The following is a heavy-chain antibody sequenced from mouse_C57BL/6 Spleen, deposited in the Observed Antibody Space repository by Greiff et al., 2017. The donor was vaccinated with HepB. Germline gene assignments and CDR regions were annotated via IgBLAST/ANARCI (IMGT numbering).Heavy chain of an antibody. CDR3: ANYYGNHWYFDV. V-gene: IGHV1-82*01. CDR2: IYPGDGDT. J-gene: IGHJ1*03. CDR1: GYAFSSSW. Sequence: VQLQQSGPELVKPGASVKISCKASGYAFSSSWMNWVKQRPGKGLEWIGRIYPGDGDTNYNWKFKGKATLTADKSSSTAYMQLSSLTSEDSAVYFCANYYGNHWYFDVWGTGTTVTVSS. D-gene: IGHD2-1*01.